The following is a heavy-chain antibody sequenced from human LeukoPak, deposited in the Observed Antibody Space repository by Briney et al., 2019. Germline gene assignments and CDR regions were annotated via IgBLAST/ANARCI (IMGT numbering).Heavy chain of an antibody. V-gene: IGHV3-23*01. D-gene: IGHD5-18*01. J-gene: IGHJ5*02. Sequence: GGSLRLSCAASGFTFSSYAMSWVRQAPGKGLEWVSAVSGSGGSTYYADSVKGRFTISRDNSKNTLYLQMNSLRAEDTAVYYCAKDKYSPNINNWFDPWGQGTPVTVSS. CDR1: GFTFSSYA. CDR2: VSGSGGST. CDR3: AKDKYSPNINNWFDP.